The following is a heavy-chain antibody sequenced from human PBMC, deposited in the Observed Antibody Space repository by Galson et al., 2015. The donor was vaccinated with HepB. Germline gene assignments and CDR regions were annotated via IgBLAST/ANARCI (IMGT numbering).Heavy chain of an antibody. CDR2: IWYDGSNK. J-gene: IGHJ4*02. D-gene: IGHD5-18*01. CDR1: GFTFSRYG. Sequence: LRLSCAASGFTFSRYGMQWVRQAPGKGLEWVAVIWYDGSNKYYADSVKGRFTISRDNSKNTVYLQMNSLRAEDTAVYYCARDQGYSYSDYWGQGTLVTVSS. V-gene: IGHV3-33*01. CDR3: ARDQGYSYSDY.